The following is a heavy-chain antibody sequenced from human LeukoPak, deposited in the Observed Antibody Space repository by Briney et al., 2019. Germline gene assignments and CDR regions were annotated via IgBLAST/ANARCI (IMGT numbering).Heavy chain of an antibody. CDR2: ISVYNGNT. CDR1: GYTFTNYG. J-gene: IGHJ4*02. CDR3: ARGGSVTIFGVTVPFDY. Sequence: ASVKVFCKASGYTFTNYGFNWVRQAPGQGLEWMGWISVYNGNTNYAQNLQGRLTMTTDTSTSTAYMELRSLRSDDTAVYYCARGGSVTIFGVTVPFDYWGQGTLVTVSS. V-gene: IGHV1-18*01. D-gene: IGHD3-3*01.